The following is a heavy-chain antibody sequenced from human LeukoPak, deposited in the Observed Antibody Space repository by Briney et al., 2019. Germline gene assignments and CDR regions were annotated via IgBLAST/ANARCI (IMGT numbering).Heavy chain of an antibody. Sequence: GGSLRLSCAASGFTFSSYAMHWVRQAPGKGLEWVAVISYDGSNKYYADSVKGRFTISRDNSKNTLYLQMNSLRAEDTAVYYCAIDSSYYYYMDVWGKGTTVTVSS. D-gene: IGHD6-13*01. CDR1: GFTFSSYA. CDR3: AIDSSYYYYMDV. J-gene: IGHJ6*03. V-gene: IGHV3-30*01. CDR2: ISYDGSNK.